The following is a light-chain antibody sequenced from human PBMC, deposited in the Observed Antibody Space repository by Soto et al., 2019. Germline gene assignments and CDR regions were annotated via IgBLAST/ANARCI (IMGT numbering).Light chain of an antibody. CDR1: PDIKNY. CDR2: DAS. J-gene: IGKJ3*01. CDR3: QQYEDQFT. Sequence: DIQMTQAPSPLSSSGGDRVTITCQASPDIKNYLNWYQKKPGKAPKLLIYDASSLETGAPSRFSGSGSGTHFTLTISTLQPEYVATYYCQQYEDQFTFGPGTRVD. V-gene: IGKV1-33*01.